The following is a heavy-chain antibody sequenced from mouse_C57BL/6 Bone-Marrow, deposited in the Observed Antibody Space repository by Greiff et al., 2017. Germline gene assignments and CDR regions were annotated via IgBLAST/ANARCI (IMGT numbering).Heavy chain of an antibody. CDR3: ARCYYGSSHY. V-gene: IGHV1-81*01. J-gene: IGHJ2*01. D-gene: IGHD1-1*01. CDR2: NYPRSGNT. Sequence: QVQLQQSGAELARPGASVKLSCKASGYTFKSYGISWVKQRTGQGLEWIGENYPRSGNTSYNETFKGKATLLADKSSSRAYMEIRVLTSEDSAVYFCARCYYGSSHYWGQGTTLTGSS. CDR1: GYTFKSYG.